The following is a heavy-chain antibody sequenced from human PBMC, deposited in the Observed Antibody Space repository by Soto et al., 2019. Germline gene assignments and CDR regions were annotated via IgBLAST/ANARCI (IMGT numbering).Heavy chain of an antibody. J-gene: IGHJ5*02. CDR2: IYYSGSA. D-gene: IGHD4-17*01. V-gene: IGHV4-31*03. CDR1: VGSITSLGYY. Sequence: SETLSLTCTVSVGSITSLGYYWGWIRQHPGKGLEWVGYIYYSGSAYNDPIIKSRVTISVDTYKHQFSLKLSAVTAADTAVYYCARGYGDYSSVHSESRGNWFDPWGQGTLVTVSS. CDR3: ARGYGDYSSVHSESRGNWFDP.